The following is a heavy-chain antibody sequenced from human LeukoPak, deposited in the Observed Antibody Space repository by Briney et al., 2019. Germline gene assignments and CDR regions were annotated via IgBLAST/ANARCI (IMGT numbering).Heavy chain of an antibody. CDR1: GESLNYYY. D-gene: IGHD5-24*01. V-gene: IGHV4-34*12. CDR2: IFDGKTI. Sequence: SDTLSLTCAVYGESLNYYYWSWIRQSPGKGLEWIGDIFDGKTINYDPSLKSRVTISAATSSQQFSLNLKSVTAADTAVYFCASGAWATRLNSWAQGALVIVSS. J-gene: IGHJ4*02. CDR3: ASGAWATRLNS.